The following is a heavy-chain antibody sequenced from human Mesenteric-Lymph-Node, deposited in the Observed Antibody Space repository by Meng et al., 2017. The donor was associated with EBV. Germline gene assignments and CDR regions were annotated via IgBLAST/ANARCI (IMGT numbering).Heavy chain of an antibody. J-gene: IGHJ5*02. CDR3: ARQGYCRATTCSTWFDP. V-gene: IGHV4-34*01. CDR2: IHHSETT. D-gene: IGHD2-2*01. CDR1: GGSFSGYS. Sequence: HVQLQQWGAGLLKPSETLSLTCVIYGGSFSGYSWNWIRQAPGKGLEWIGKIHHSETTDYNPSLKSRVTISADTSKNHFSLKLTSVTAADTAVYYCARQGYCRATTCSTWFDPWGQGTLVTVSS.